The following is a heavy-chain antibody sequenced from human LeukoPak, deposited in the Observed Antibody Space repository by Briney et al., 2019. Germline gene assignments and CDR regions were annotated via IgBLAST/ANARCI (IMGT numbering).Heavy chain of an antibody. J-gene: IGHJ5*02. D-gene: IGHD6-13*01. CDR2: IIPIFGTA. CDR3: AREGQQQLVIMDWFDP. V-gene: IGHV1-69*13. Sequence: ASVKVSCKASGGTFSTYAISWVRQAPGQGLEWRGGIIPIFGTANYAQKFQGRVTITADESTSTAYMELSSLRSEDTAVYYCAREGQQQLVIMDWFDPWGQGTLVTVSS. CDR1: GGTFSTYA.